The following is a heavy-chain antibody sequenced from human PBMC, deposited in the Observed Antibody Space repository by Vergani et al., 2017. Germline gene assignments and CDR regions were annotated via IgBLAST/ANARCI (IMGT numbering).Heavy chain of an antibody. CDR1: GFTSAGYA. Sequence: EVQLEESGGGLVLPGRSLRLSCVASGFTSAGYAMHWVRQAPGKGLEWVSGISWNSNSIGYSDSVKGRFTISRDNAKNYLYLQMNRLSAEDTALYYCAKDLGTSSGGGWFDPWCQGTLVIVSS. CDR2: ISWNSNSI. V-gene: IGHV3-9*02. J-gene: IGHJ5*02. D-gene: IGHD6-6*01. CDR3: AKDLGTSSGGGWFDP.